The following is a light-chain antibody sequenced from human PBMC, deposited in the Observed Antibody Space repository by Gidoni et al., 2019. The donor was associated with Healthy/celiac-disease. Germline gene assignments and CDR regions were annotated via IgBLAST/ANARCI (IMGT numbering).Light chain of an antibody. CDR1: QSVLYSSNNKNY. V-gene: IGKV4-1*01. J-gene: IGKJ1*01. Sequence: DIVMTQSPDSLAVSLGERATINCKSSQSVLYSSNNKNYLAWYQQKPGQPPKLLIYWASTRESGVPDRFSGGGSGTDFTITISSLQAEDVAVYYCQQYYSTPRTFGQGTKVEIK. CDR3: QQYYSTPRT. CDR2: WAS.